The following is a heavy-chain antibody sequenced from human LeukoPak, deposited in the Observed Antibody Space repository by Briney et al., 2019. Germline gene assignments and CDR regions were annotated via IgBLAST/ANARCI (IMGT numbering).Heavy chain of an antibody. D-gene: IGHD6-13*01. Sequence: SETPSLTCTVSGGSISSGGYYWSWLRQHPGRGLEWIGYIHYSGSTYYNPSLKSRVTISVDTSKNQFSLKLSSVTAADTAVYYCARVVHLAAGPIGTYWFDPWGQGTLVTVSS. V-gene: IGHV4-31*03. CDR3: ARVVHLAAGPIGTYWFDP. J-gene: IGHJ5*02. CDR1: GGSISSGGYY. CDR2: IHYSGST.